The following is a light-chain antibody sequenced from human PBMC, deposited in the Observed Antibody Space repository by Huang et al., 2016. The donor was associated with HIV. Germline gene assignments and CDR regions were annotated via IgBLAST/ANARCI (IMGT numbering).Light chain of an antibody. CDR1: QSISSY. CDR2: GAS. V-gene: IGKV1-39*01. Sequence: DIQMTQSPSSLSASVGDRVTITCRASQSISSYLNWYQQKPGKAPKLLIYGASSLQSGVPSGFSGSGSGTDFTLTISSLQPEDVATYYCQQTYSSPDTFGQGTKLDIK. CDR3: QQTYSSPDT. J-gene: IGKJ2*01.